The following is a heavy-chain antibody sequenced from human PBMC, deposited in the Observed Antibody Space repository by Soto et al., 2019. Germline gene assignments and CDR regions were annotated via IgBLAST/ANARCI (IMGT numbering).Heavy chain of an antibody. CDR1: GFTFSSYW. J-gene: IGHJ3*02. V-gene: IGHV3-74*01. CDR2: INTDGSST. D-gene: IGHD3-16*01. CDR3: ARDSYVSGAINKAFDI. Sequence: GGSLRLSCAASGFTFSSYWMHWVRQAPGEGLVWVSRINTDGSSTSYADSVKGRFTISRDNAKNTLHLQMNCLRAEDTAVYYCARDSYVSGAINKAFDIWGQGTMVTVSS.